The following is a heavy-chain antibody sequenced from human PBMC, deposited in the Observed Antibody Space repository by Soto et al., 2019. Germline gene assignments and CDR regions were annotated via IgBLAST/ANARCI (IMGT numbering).Heavy chain of an antibody. D-gene: IGHD1-26*01. Sequence: QVQLVESGGGVVQPGRSLRLSCAASGFNMHWFRQAPGKGLEGGAVISYDGSNKYYADSVKGRFSISRDNSKNTLYLQMNSLRAEDTAVYYCAMTVGATSWNFDYWGQGTLVTVSS. J-gene: IGHJ4*02. CDR2: ISYDGSNK. CDR1: GFN. V-gene: IGHV3-30-3*01. CDR3: AMTVGATSWNFDY.